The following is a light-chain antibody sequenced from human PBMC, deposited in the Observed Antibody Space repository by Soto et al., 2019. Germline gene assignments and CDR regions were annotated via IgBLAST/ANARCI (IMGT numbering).Light chain of an antibody. CDR1: SNDFGGYNF. CDR3: CSYAGGNTYV. J-gene: IGLJ1*01. Sequence: QSVLTQPRSVSGSPGQSVTISCTGTSNDFGGYNFVSWYQHHPGKAPTLMIYDVAKRPSGVPDRFSGSKSGNTASLTISGLQADDEADYYCCSYAGGNTYVFGTGTKVTVL. V-gene: IGLV2-11*01. CDR2: DVA.